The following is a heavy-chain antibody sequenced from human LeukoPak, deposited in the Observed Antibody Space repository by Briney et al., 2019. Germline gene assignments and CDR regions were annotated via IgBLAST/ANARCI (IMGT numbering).Heavy chain of an antibody. V-gene: IGHV1-8*01. CDR2: MNPNSGNT. CDR1: GYTFTSYD. CDR3: ARIPLLYDFWSGYYPYGMDV. Sequence: ASVKVSCKASGYTFTSYDINWVRQATGQGLEWMGWMNPNSGNTGYAQKFQGRVTMTRNTSIGTAYMELSSLRSEDTAVYYCARIPLLYDFWSGYYPYGMDVWGQGTTVTVSS. J-gene: IGHJ6*02. D-gene: IGHD3-3*01.